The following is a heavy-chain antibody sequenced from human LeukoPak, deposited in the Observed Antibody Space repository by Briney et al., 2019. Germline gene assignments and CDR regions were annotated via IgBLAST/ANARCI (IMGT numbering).Heavy chain of an antibody. CDR3: AREGYDFWSGYYTDY. Sequence: SETLSLTCTVSGGSISSGSYYWSWIRQPAGKGLEWFGRIYTSGSTNYNPSLKGRGTISVDTSKNQFSLKLSSVTAADTAVYYCAREGYDFWSGYYTDYWGQGTLVTVSS. CDR2: IYTSGST. V-gene: IGHV4-61*02. D-gene: IGHD3-3*01. J-gene: IGHJ4*02. CDR1: GGSISSGSYY.